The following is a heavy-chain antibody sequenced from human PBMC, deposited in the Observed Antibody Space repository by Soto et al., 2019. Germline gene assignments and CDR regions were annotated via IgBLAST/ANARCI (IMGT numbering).Heavy chain of an antibody. J-gene: IGHJ6*02. Sequence: SSETLSLTCTVSGGSISSGGDYWSWIRQHPGKGLEWIGYIYYSGSTYYSPSLKSRVTISVDTSKNQFSLKLSSVTAADTAVYYCARDLENYYDSSGYGSDVWGQGTTVTVSS. D-gene: IGHD3-22*01. CDR1: GGSISSGGDY. CDR2: IYYSGST. V-gene: IGHV4-31*03. CDR3: ARDLENYYDSSGYGSDV.